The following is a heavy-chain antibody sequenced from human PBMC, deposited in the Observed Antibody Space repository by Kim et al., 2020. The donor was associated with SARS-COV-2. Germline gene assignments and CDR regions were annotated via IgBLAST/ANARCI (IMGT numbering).Heavy chain of an antibody. CDR3: AKDDSSGYSPYYYFDY. J-gene: IGHJ4*02. CDR2: ISWNSGSI. V-gene: IGHV3-9*01. CDR1: GFTFDDYA. D-gene: IGHD3-22*01. Sequence: GGSLRLSFAASGFTFDDYAMHWVRQAPGKGLEWVSGISWNSGSIGYADSVKGRFTISRDNDKNSLYLQMNSLRAEDTALYYCAKDDSSGYSPYYYFDYWGQRTLVTVSS.